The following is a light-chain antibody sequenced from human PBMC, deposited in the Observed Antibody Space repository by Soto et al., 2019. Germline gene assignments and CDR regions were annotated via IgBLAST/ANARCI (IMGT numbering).Light chain of an antibody. CDR3: KSYTTSNTYV. V-gene: IGLV2-14*01. Sequence: QSLLTQPASVSGSPGQSSGITCPGTSNDVGSYNYVSWYQQHPGKAPKLMIYDVTNRPSGVSDRFSGSKSGNTASLTISGLQAEDEADYYCKSYTTSNTYVFGSGTKVTVL. J-gene: IGLJ1*01. CDR2: DVT. CDR1: SNDVGSYNY.